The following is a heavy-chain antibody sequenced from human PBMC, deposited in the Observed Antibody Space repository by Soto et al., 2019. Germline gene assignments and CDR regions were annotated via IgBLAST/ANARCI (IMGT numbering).Heavy chain of an antibody. CDR3: AAGSGTHYSVATGFDF. J-gene: IGHJ4*02. CDR2: IYYTGNS. Sequence: QVQLQESGPGLVKPSQTLSLTCTVSGASISSGAYYWSWIRQQPGKGLEWVGYIYYTGNSYYNPSTKSRISMSIDTSNNQFSLRLSSVTAADTAVYYCAAGSGTHYSVATGFDFWGLGTLVTVSP. CDR1: GASISSGAYY. V-gene: IGHV4-31*03. D-gene: IGHD3-10*01.